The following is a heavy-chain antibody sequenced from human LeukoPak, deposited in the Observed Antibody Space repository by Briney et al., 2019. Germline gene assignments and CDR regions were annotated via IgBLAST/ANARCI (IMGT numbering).Heavy chain of an antibody. CDR2: IKSKTDGGTT. Sequence: GGSLRLSCAASGFTFSNAWMSWVRQAPGKGLEWVGRIKSKTDGGTTDYAAPVKGRFTISRDDSKNTLYLQMNSLKTEDTAVYYCTTGGKQLVHYYYYYMDVWGKGTTVTVSS. CDR3: TTGGKQLVHYYYYYMDV. V-gene: IGHV3-15*01. CDR1: GFTFSNAW. J-gene: IGHJ6*03. D-gene: IGHD6-6*01.